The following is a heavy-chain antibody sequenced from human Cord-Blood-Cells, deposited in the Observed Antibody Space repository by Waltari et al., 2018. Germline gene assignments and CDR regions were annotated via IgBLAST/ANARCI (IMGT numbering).Heavy chain of an antibody. J-gene: IGHJ4*02. CDR1: GYTFPGHY. Sequence: QVQLVQSGAEVKKPGASVKVSCKASGYTFPGHYMHWVPPAPGQGLEWMGWINPNSGGTNYAQKFQGRVTMTRDTSISTAYMELSRLRSDDTAVYYCARDVGIFLGSSYYFDYWGQGTLVTVSS. CDR3: ARDVGIFLGSSYYFDY. V-gene: IGHV1-2*02. CDR2: INPNSGGT. D-gene: IGHD6-6*01.